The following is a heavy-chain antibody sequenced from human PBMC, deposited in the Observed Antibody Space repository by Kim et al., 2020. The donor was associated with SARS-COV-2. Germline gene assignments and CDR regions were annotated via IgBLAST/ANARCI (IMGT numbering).Heavy chain of an antibody. CDR2: ISNDGTIR. D-gene: IGHD6-19*01. Sequence: GGSLRLSCAASGFTFNNYVMHWVRQAPGKGLEWVSVISNDGTIRYYVDSVKGRFTISRGNSKNTLYLQMDSLRPEDTALYYCASGSVAGFSYAEYFHHWGQGTLVTVSS. CDR3: ASGSVAGFSYAEYFHH. V-gene: IGHV3-30*03. CDR1: GFTFNNYV. J-gene: IGHJ1*01.